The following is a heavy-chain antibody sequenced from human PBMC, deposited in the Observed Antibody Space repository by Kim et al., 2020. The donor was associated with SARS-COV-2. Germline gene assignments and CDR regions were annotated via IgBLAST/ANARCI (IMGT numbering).Heavy chain of an antibody. Sequence: GGSLRLSCAASGFTFSSYGMHWVRQAPGKGLEWVAVIWYDGSNKYYADSVKGRFTISRDNSKNTLYLQMNSLRAEDTAVYYCAREGFLEWSLSNYYYYGMDVWGQGTTVTVSS. V-gene: IGHV3-33*01. J-gene: IGHJ6*02. D-gene: IGHD3-3*01. CDR1: GFTFSSYG. CDR3: AREGFLEWSLSNYYYYGMDV. CDR2: IWYDGSNK.